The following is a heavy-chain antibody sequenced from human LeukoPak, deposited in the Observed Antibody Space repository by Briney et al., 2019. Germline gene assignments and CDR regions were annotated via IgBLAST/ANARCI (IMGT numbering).Heavy chain of an antibody. J-gene: IGHJ3*02. Sequence: GGSLRLSCAASGFTFSSYAMHWVRQAPGKGLEGVAVISYDGSNKYYADSVKGRFTISRDNSKNTLYLQMNSLRAEDTAVYYCARVPPRFLVDNSHYRYAFDIWGQGTMVTVSS. CDR2: ISYDGSNK. CDR1: GFTFSSYA. CDR3: ARVPPRFLVDNSHYRYAFDI. D-gene: IGHD2/OR15-2a*01. V-gene: IGHV3-30-3*01.